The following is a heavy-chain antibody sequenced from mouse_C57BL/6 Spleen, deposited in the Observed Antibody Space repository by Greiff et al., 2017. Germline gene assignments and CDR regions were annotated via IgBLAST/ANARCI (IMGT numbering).Heavy chain of an antibody. CDR2: ISSGGDYI. J-gene: IGHJ4*01. Sequence: EVQVVESGEGLVKPGGSLKLSCAASGFTFSSYAMSWVRQTPEKRLEWVAYISSGGDYIYYADTVKGRFTISRDNARNTLYLQMSSLKSEDTAMYYCTRDHWDDAMDYWGQGTSVTVSS. D-gene: IGHD4-1*01. CDR1: GFTFSSYA. V-gene: IGHV5-9-1*02. CDR3: TRDHWDDAMDY.